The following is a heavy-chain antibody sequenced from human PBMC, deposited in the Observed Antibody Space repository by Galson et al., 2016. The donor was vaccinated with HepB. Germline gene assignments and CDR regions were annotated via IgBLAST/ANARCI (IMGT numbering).Heavy chain of an antibody. Sequence: SLRLSCAASDFTFKNFYMTWIRQAPGKGLEWISYISGTGGTKYYADSVRGRFAISRDNAEKSRYLQIVSLRGEDTAIYYCARGNGGAIRSWRSPTPYYFDLWGQGALVTVSS. CDR2: ISGTGGTK. V-gene: IGHV3-11*01. J-gene: IGHJ4*02. D-gene: IGHD3-16*01. CDR1: DFTFKNFY. CDR3: ARGNGGAIRSWRSPTPYYFDL.